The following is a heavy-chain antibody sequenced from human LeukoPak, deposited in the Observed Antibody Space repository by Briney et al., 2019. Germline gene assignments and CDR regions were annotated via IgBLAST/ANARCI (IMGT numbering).Heavy chain of an antibody. D-gene: IGHD1-26*01. CDR3: ARASALVGATVY. Sequence: ASVKVSCKASGYTFTSYGISWVRQAPGQGLEWMGWISAYNGNANYAQKLQGRVTMTTDTSTSTAYMELRSLRSDDTAVYYCARASALVGATVYWGQGTLVTVSS. V-gene: IGHV1-18*01. CDR2: ISAYNGNA. CDR1: GYTFTSYG. J-gene: IGHJ4*02.